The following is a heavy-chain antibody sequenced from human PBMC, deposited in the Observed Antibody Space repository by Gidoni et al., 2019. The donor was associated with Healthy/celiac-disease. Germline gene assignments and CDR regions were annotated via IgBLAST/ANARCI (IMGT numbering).Heavy chain of an antibody. CDR3: ARGMESSSLRGMDV. J-gene: IGHJ6*02. CDR1: GFTFRSYS. Sequence: EVQLVESGGGLVKPGGSLRLSCSSSGFTFRSYSMNWVRQAPGKGLEWVSAISSRSSYIYYADSVKGRFTISRDNAKNSLYLQMNSLRAEDTAVYYCARGMESSSLRGMDVWGQGTTVTVSS. D-gene: IGHD6-6*01. V-gene: IGHV3-21*01. CDR2: ISSRSSYI.